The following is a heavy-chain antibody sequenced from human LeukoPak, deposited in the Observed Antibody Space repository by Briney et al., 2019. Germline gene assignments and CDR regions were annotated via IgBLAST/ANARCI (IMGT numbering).Heavy chain of an antibody. Sequence: ASVKVSCKASGYTFTSYGISWVRRAPGQGLEWMGWISAYNGNTNYAQKLQGRVTMTTDTSTSTAYMELKSLRSDDTAVYYCARDASGWPFDYWGQGTLVTVSS. D-gene: IGHD6-19*01. CDR2: ISAYNGNT. CDR1: GYTFTSYG. CDR3: ARDASGWPFDY. J-gene: IGHJ4*02. V-gene: IGHV1-18*01.